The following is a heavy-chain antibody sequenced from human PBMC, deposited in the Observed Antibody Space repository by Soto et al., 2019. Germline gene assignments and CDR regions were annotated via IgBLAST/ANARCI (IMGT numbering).Heavy chain of an antibody. D-gene: IGHD6-19*01. J-gene: IGHJ4*02. CDR2: INPSGGST. CDR1: GYTFTCYY. Sequence: AAVKVSCKAYGYTFTCYYLPLVRQSPGQGLEWMGWINPSGGSTSYAQKFQGRVTMTRDTSPSTVYMELSSLRSEDTAVYYCASGSSGWYQGLGDYWGKGTLVTVYS. CDR3: ASGSSGWYQGLGDY. V-gene: IGHV1-46*01.